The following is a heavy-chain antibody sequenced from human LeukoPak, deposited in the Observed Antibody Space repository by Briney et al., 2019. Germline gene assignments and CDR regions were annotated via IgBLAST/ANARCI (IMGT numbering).Heavy chain of an antibody. CDR3: ARVQRDYYGMDV. CDR2: IYYSGST. J-gene: IGHJ6*02. CDR1: GGSINSYY. Sequence: PSETLSLTCTVSGGSINSYYWSWIRQPPGKGLEWIGYIYYSGSTNYNPSLKSRVTISVDTSKNQFSLKLSSVTAADTAVYYCARVQRDYYGMDVWGQGTTVTVSS. D-gene: IGHD6-25*01. V-gene: IGHV4-59*01.